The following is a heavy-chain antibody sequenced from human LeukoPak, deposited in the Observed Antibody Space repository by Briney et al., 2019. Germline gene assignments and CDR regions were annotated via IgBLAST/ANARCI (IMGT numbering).Heavy chain of an antibody. CDR2: IKSETDGGTT. V-gene: IGHV3-15*01. D-gene: IGHD1-1*01. CDR3: AKQLPGGRKFEY. J-gene: IGHJ4*02. CDR1: GFTFSNAW. Sequence: GGSLRLSCAASGFTFSNAWMSWVRQAPGKGLEWVGRIKSETDGGTTDYAAPVKGRFTISRDDSKNTLYLQMNTLRDEDTAVYYCAKQLPGGRKFEYWGQGTLVTVSS.